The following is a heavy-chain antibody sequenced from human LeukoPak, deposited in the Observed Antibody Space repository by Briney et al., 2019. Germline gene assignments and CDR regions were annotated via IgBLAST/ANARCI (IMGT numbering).Heavy chain of an antibody. CDR1: GYTFTGYY. V-gene: IGHV1-2*02. CDR3: ARDSGYGGNSIDY. J-gene: IGHJ4*02. CDR2: INPNSGGI. D-gene: IGHD4-23*01. Sequence: GASVKVSCKASGYTFTGYYMHWVRQAPGQGLEWMGWINPNSGGINYAQKFRGRVTMTRDTSISAAYMELSRLRSDDTAVYYCARDSGYGGNSIDYWGQGTLVTVSS.